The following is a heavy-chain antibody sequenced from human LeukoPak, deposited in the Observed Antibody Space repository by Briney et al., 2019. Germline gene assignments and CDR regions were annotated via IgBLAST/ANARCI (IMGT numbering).Heavy chain of an antibody. CDR1: GDSVSSNSAA. D-gene: IGHD2-2*01. V-gene: IGHV6-1*01. Sequence: SQTLSLTCAISGDSVSSNSAAWNWIRQSPSRGLEWLGRTYYRSKWYNDYAVSVKSRITINPDTSKNQFSLQLNSVTPEDTAVYYCARGDFRDIVVVPAAPKGHFDYWGQGTLVTVSS. J-gene: IGHJ4*02. CDR2: TYYRSKWYN. CDR3: ARGDFRDIVVVPAAPKGHFDY.